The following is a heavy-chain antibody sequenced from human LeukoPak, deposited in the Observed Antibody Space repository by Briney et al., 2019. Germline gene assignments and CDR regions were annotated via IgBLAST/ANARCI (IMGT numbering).Heavy chain of an antibody. Sequence: SETLSLTCTVSGGSISSGGYYWSWIRQHPGKGLEWIGYIYYSGSTYYNPSLKSRVTISVDTSKNQSSLKLSSVTAADTAVYYCARAIGSLAGFDYWGQGTLVTVSS. CDR1: GGSISSGGYY. CDR3: ARAIGSLAGFDY. V-gene: IGHV4-31*03. D-gene: IGHD1-14*01. CDR2: IYYSGST. J-gene: IGHJ4*02.